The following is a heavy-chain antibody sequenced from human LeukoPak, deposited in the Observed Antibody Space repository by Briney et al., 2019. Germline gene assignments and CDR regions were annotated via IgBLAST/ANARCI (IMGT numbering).Heavy chain of an antibody. CDR1: GYTFTSYD. V-gene: IGHV1-8*01. CDR3: ARGITMIVGGVQRVY. CDR2: MNPNSGNT. D-gene: IGHD3-22*01. Sequence: ASVKVSCKASGYTFTSYDINWVRQATGQGLEWMGWMNPNSGNTGYAQKFQGRVTMTRNTSTSTAYMELSSLRSEDTAVYYCARGITMIVGGVQRVYWGQGTLVTVSS. J-gene: IGHJ4*02.